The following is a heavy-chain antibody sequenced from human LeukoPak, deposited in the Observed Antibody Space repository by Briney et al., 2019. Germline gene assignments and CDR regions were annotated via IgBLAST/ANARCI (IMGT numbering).Heavy chain of an antibody. Sequence: PGGSLRLSCAASGVTLSSYWMHWGRQAPGKGLGWVSRINRDGSTSIYADSVKGRFTISRDIANNTLYLEMNSLRAEDTAVYYCIRSSGMPDCWGQGTLVTVSS. CDR1: GVTLSSYW. CDR2: INRDGSTS. J-gene: IGHJ4*02. CDR3: IRSSGMPDC. D-gene: IGHD1-26*01. V-gene: IGHV3-74*01.